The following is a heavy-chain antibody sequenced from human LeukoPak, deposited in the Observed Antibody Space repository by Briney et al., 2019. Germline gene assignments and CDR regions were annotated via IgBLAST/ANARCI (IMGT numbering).Heavy chain of an antibody. CDR1: GFTFNHYG. J-gene: IGHJ4*02. CDR2: IWSDGTNK. Sequence: PGRSLRLSCAAAGFTFNHYGLHWVRQATGKGLEWVAVIWSDGTNKYYTDSVKGRFTISRVDSENTVYLQMNSLRPEDTGVYYCAKDAQRGFDYSNSLEYWGQGTPVTVST. V-gene: IGHV3-33*06. CDR3: AKDAQRGFDYSNSLEY. D-gene: IGHD4-11*01.